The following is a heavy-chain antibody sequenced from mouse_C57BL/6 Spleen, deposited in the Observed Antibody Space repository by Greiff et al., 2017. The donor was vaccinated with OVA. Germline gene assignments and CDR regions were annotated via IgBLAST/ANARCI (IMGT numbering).Heavy chain of an antibody. Sequence: EVMLVESGAELVKPGASVKLSCTASGFNIKDYYMHWVKQRTEQGLEWIGRIDPEDGETKYAPKFQGKATITADTSSNTAYLQLSSLTSEDTAFYYCARSPIYGSSLMDYWGQGTSVTVSS. D-gene: IGHD1-1*01. CDR2: IDPEDGET. CDR3: ARSPIYGSSLMDY. V-gene: IGHV14-2*01. J-gene: IGHJ4*01. CDR1: GFNIKDYY.